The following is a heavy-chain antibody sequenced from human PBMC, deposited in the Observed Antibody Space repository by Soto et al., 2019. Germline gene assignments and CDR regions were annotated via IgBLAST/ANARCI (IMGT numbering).Heavy chain of an antibody. CDR2: IVPNVGTV. D-gene: IGHD3-3*01. V-gene: IGHV1-69*06. Sequence: QMQLVQSGAEVNKPGSSVKVSCKASGGTLSSFINYPINWGRQAPGQGLEWMGGIVPNVGTVNYAQKFQVRVTSPADNATGTAYMDVGSLRSDDTDLYYCARQYTSGFLRYFDNWGQGTLVAVSS. J-gene: IGHJ4*02. CDR3: ARQYTSGFLRYFDN. CDR1: GGTLSSFINYP.